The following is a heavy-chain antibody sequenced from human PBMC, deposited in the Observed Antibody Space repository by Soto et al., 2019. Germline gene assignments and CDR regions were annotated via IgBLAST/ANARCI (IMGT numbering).Heavy chain of an antibody. D-gene: IGHD4-4*01. CDR2: IYDSGST. CDR3: ARGNMRGGMDV. J-gene: IGHJ6*02. Sequence: SVILSLTCSVPGAAIRNYYWRWILHPPGQGLEWIGHIYDSGSTNYTPSHKRRVTTPVDSTNNEFLLKFSFVTAATATKYCSARGNMRGGMDVWGQGTTVTVSS. V-gene: IGHV4-59*07. CDR1: GAAIRNYY.